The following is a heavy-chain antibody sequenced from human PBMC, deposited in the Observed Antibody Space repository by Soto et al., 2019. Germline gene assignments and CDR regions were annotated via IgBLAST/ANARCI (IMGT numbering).Heavy chain of an antibody. CDR3: ARVDRSGYYSDY. CDR1: GGSISSYY. Sequence: QVQLQESGPGLVKPSETLSLTCTVSGGSISSYYWSWIRQPPGKGLEWIGYIYYSGSTNYNPSLKSRVPISVDTSKNQFSLKLSSVTAADTAVYYCARVDRSGYYSDYWGQGTLVTVSS. J-gene: IGHJ4*02. CDR2: IYYSGST. V-gene: IGHV4-59*01. D-gene: IGHD3-22*01.